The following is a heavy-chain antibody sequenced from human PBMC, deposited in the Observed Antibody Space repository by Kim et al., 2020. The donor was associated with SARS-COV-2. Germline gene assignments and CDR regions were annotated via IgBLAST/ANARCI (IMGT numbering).Heavy chain of an antibody. CDR2: IYYSGST. CDR3: ARMNTAMVDYYYYGMDV. D-gene: IGHD5-18*01. V-gene: IGHV4-59*08. J-gene: IGHJ6*02. CDR1: GGSISSYY. Sequence: SETLSLTCTVSGGSISSYYWSWIRQPPGKGLEWIGYIYYSGSTNYNPSLKSRVTISVDTSKNQFSLKLSSVTAADTAVYYCARMNTAMVDYYYYGMDVWGQGTTVTVSS.